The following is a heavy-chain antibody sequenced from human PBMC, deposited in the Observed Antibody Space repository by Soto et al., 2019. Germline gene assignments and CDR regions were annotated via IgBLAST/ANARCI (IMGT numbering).Heavy chain of an antibody. CDR2: IWYDGSNK. CDR3: ARDLEYYDSSGYYFGYVMDV. Sequence: GGSLRLSCAASGFTFSSYGMHWVRQAPGKGLEWVAVIWYDGSNKYYADSVKGRFTISRDNSKNTLYLQMNSLRAEDTAVYYCARDLEYYDSSGYYFGYVMDVWGQGTTVTVSS. J-gene: IGHJ6*02. CDR1: GFTFSSYG. V-gene: IGHV3-33*01. D-gene: IGHD3-22*01.